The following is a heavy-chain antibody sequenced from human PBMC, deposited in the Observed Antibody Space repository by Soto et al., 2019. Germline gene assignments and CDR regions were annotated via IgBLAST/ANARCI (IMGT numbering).Heavy chain of an antibody. D-gene: IGHD6-25*01. Sequence: QVQLVQSGAELKKPGASVKVSCKASGYTFTTYDINWVRQAPGQGLEWMGWMNPYTGKAGYAQKFQGRVTMTRDNSISTAYMELSGLRSEDTAVYYCARRKERSGPNYSDYWGQGTLVTVSS. CDR2: MNPYTGKA. CDR3: ARRKERSGPNYSDY. CDR1: GYTFTTYD. V-gene: IGHV1-8*01. J-gene: IGHJ4*02.